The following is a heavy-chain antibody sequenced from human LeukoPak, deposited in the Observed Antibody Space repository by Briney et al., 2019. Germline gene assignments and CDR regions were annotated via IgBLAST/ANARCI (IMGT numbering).Heavy chain of an antibody. CDR2: IYSDSST. D-gene: IGHD3/OR15-3a*01. J-gene: IGHJ4*02. CDR1: GFTFSTNF. CDR3: AREASWTLDY. Sequence: PGGSLRVSCAASGFTFSTNFMSWVRQAPGKGLEWVALIYSDSSTYYADSVKGRFTIFRDNSKNTLYLQMNSLRAEDTAVYYCAREASWTLDYWGQGTLVTVSS. V-gene: IGHV3-53*01.